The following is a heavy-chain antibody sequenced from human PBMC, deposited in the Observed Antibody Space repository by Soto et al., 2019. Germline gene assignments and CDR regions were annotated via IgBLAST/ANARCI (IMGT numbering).Heavy chain of an antibody. V-gene: IGHV1-2*04. CDR1: GYTFTGYY. CDR2: INPNSGGT. J-gene: IGHJ4*02. Sequence: VKVACQASGYTFTGYYMHWVRKTNRQGLEWMGWINPNSGGTNYAQKFQGWVTMTRDTSISTAYMELSRLRSDDTAVYYCARGPRITMVRGVRNFDYWGQGTLVTVSS. D-gene: IGHD3-10*01. CDR3: ARGPRITMVRGVRNFDY.